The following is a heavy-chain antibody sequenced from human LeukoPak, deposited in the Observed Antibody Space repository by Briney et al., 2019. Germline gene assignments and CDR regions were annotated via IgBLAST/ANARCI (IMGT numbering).Heavy chain of an antibody. V-gene: IGHV3-23*01. J-gene: IGHJ4*02. CDR1: GFIFSSFA. D-gene: IGHD5-18*01. CDR2: ISDSGAST. Sequence: GGSLRLSCAASGFIFSSFALGWVRQAPGKGLEWVSRISDSGASTYYADSVKGRFTVSRDNSKETLYLQMNRLRAEDTAVYYCSLEMGYGPPHFDYWGQGTLVTGSS. CDR3: SLEMGYGPPHFDY.